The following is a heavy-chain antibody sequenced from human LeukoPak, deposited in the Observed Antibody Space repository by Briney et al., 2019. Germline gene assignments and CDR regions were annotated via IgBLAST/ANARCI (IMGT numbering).Heavy chain of an antibody. Sequence: ESLRISCKVSGYSFSTYWITWVRQMPGGALEWMGRIRPSDSEPNYSPSFQGHVTISADRSINTVYLQWSSLRASDTAIYFCVRHYSNDHTLFDFWGQGALVTVST. CDR2: IRPSDSEP. D-gene: IGHD2-21*01. V-gene: IGHV5-10-1*01. J-gene: IGHJ4*02. CDR1: GYSFSTYW. CDR3: VRHYSNDHTLFDF.